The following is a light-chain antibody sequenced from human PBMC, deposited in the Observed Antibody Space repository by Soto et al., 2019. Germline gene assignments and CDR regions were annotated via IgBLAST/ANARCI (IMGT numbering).Light chain of an antibody. Sequence: QSVLTQPPSVSGAPGQRVTISCTGSSSNIGAGYDVHWYQQLPGTAPKLLMYGNNNRPSGVPDRFSGSKSGTSASLAMTGLQAEDEADYYCQSYDSSLSGSVFGGGTKLTVL. J-gene: IGLJ2*01. V-gene: IGLV1-40*01. CDR1: SSNIGAGYD. CDR3: QSYDSSLSGSV. CDR2: GNN.